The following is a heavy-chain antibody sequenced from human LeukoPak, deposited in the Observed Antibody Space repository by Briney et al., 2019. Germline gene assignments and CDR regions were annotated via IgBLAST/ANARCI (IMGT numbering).Heavy chain of an antibody. CDR1: GFTFSNAW. CDR2: IKSKTDGGTT. Sequence: GGSLRLSCAASGFTFSNAWMSWVRQAPGKGLEWVGRIKSKTDGGTTDYAAPVKGRFTISRDDSKNTLDLQMNSLKTEDTAVYYCTTDGDHDFWSGHPNYYYMDVWGKGTTVTVSS. V-gene: IGHV3-15*01. J-gene: IGHJ6*03. CDR3: TTDGDHDFWSGHPNYYYMDV. D-gene: IGHD3-3*01.